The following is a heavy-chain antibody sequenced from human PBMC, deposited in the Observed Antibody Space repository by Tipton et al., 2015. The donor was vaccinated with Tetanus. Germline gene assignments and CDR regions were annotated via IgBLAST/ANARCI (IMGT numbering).Heavy chain of an antibody. V-gene: IGHV3-21*01. CDR3: VEVAGAADY. Sequence: SLRLSCVASGFTFSSYTMNWVRQAPGKGLEWVSSISRSGSSMFYADSVKGRFTISRDNAKNSLYLHMNGLRAEDTAVYYCVEVAGAADYWGQGTLVTVS. J-gene: IGHJ4*02. CDR1: GFTFSSYT. D-gene: IGHD1-26*01. CDR2: ISRSGSSM.